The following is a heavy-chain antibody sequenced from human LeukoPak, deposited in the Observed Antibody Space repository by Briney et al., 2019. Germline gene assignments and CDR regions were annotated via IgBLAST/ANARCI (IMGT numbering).Heavy chain of an antibody. J-gene: IGHJ3*02. Sequence: ASVQVSCKTSGYTFTTSGISWVRQDLALGLEEMGWISVSNGNNNYAQKVQGRVNMNTDTSTSTAYMELRSLRFDDTAVYYCAKDQSVRLLQTSSTYFKHVFAIWGQGSMVTVSS. CDR2: ISVSNGNN. CDR3: AKDQSVRLLQTSSTYFKHVFAI. CDR1: GYTFTTSG. V-gene: IGHV1-18*01. D-gene: IGHD6-13*01.